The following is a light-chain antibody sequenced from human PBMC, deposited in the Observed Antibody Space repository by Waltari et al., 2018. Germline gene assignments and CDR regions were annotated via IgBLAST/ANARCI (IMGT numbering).Light chain of an antibody. CDR3: QQYNNWPPWT. CDR2: GTS. J-gene: IGKJ1*01. Sequence: EIVMTQSPATLSVSPGERATLSCRASQSVSSNLAWYQQKPGQAPRLLTYGTSTRATGIPARFSGSGSGTEFTLTISSMRSEDXAXYYCQQYNNWPPWTFGQGTKVEIK. V-gene: IGKV3-15*01. CDR1: QSVSSN.